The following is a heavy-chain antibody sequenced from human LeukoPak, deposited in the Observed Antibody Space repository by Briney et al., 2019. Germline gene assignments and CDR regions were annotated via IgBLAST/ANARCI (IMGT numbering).Heavy chain of an antibody. CDR2: ITWDGGTT. J-gene: IGHJ4*02. CDR3: TKDRYCTTTSCPLDC. CDR1: GFTFDDYT. Sequence: GGSLRLSCAASGFTFDDYTFHWVRHAPGKGLEWVSLITWDGGTTYYADSVKGRFTISRDNSKNSVYLQMNSLRTEDTALYYCTKDRYCTTTSCPLDCWGQGTLVTVSS. V-gene: IGHV3-43*01. D-gene: IGHD2-2*01.